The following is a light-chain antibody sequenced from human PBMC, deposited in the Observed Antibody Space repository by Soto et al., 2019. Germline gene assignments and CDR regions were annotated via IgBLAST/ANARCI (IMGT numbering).Light chain of an antibody. Sequence: DIQMTQSPSSLSASVGDRVTITCQASQDISNYLNWYQHKPGKAPKLLIYDASNLETGVPSRLGVCRSWTDFSFTNSSLQPEDSPTYHCQQYDDLPLNFGGGTKVLIK. CDR3: QQYDDLPLN. CDR2: DAS. V-gene: IGKV1-33*01. J-gene: IGKJ4*01. CDR1: QDISNY.